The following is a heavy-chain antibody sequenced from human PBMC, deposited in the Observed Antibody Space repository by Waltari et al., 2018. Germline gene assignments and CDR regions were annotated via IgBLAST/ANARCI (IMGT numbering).Heavy chain of an antibody. Sequence: EVQLVESGGGLVQPGGSLRLSCAASGFTFSSYSMNWVRQAPGKGLEWVSYISSSSSTIYYADSVKGRFTISRDNAKNSLYLQMNSLRAEDTAVYYCARDSSYGDYDYWGQGTLVTVSS. J-gene: IGHJ4*02. CDR2: ISSSSSTI. CDR1: GFTFSSYS. D-gene: IGHD4-17*01. V-gene: IGHV3-48*01. CDR3: ARDSSYGDYDY.